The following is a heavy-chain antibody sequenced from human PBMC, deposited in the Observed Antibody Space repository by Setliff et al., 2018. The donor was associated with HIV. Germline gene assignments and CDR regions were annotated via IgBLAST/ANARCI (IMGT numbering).Heavy chain of an antibody. D-gene: IGHD1-1*01. Sequence: PGGSLRLSCAASGFFFKNAWMSWVRQAPGKGLEWIGRIKSEADGGTEESAAFLKGRFTISRDDSKNTLFLQMRGLSAEDTALYYCTTAGHGSLDFDYWGQGTQVTVSS. CDR2: IKSEADGGTE. J-gene: IGHJ4*02. CDR3: TTAGHGSLDFDY. CDR1: GFFFKNAW. V-gene: IGHV3-15*01.